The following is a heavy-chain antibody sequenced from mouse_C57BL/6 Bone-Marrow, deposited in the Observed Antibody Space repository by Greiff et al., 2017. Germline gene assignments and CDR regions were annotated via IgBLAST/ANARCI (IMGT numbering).Heavy chain of an antibody. D-gene: IGHD1-1*01. Sequence: QVLLQQSGAELATPGASVKLSCKASGFTFTSYWMHWVHQTPGQGLEWIGNINPSSGYTKYNPKFTDQVTFTTDKSSITAYMQLSSLTYENSAVYYCSRETYYYGSSSHFDYWGQGTSLTVSS. CDR3: SRETYYYGSSSHFDY. J-gene: IGHJ2*02. CDR1: GFTFTSYW. CDR2: INPSSGYT. V-gene: IGHV1-7*01.